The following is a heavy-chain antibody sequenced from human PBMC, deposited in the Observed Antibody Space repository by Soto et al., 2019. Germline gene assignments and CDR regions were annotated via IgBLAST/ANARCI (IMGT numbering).Heavy chain of an antibody. CDR1: GFSLSTNGVG. V-gene: IGHV2-5*02. Sequence: QITLKESGPTLVKPTQTLTLTCTFSGFSLSTNGVGVGGIRQPPGKALEWLALIYWDDSKHYSPSLKSRLTITKDTSRNQVVLTMTNMDPVDTATYYCAKKGGGDYVLGYWGQGTLVTVSS. CDR3: AKKGGGDYVLGY. D-gene: IGHD4-17*01. J-gene: IGHJ4*02. CDR2: IYWDDSK.